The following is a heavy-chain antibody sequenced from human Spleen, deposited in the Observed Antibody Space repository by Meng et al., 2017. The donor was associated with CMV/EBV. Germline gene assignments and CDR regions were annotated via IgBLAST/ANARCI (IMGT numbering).Heavy chain of an antibody. V-gene: IGHV3-48*03. Sequence: GESLKISCVASGFTSRSYEMNWVRQAPGKGLEWVSYISSSGSTISYSDSVKGRFTISRDNAKNSVYLRMSGLRVEDTAVYYCARDQEGTRIPSPIHYGLDVWGQGTTVTVSS. CDR2: ISSSGSTI. J-gene: IGHJ6*02. CDR3: ARDQEGTRIPSPIHYGLDV. D-gene: IGHD5-18*01. CDR1: GFTSRSYE.